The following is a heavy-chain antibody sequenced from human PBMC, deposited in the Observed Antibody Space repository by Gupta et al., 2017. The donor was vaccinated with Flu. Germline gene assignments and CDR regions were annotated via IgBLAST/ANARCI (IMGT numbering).Heavy chain of an antibody. Sequence: HWVGQAQGKGLVWGSRLRGEGSRESHADSVKGRFPISRDNAKNTLYLQMNSLRADDTAVYYCARGRGNWGEGADVLDIWGQGTMVTVSS. CDR3: ARGRGNWGEGADVLDI. J-gene: IGHJ3*02. CDR2: LRGEGSRE. D-gene: IGHD7-27*01. V-gene: IGHV3-74*01.